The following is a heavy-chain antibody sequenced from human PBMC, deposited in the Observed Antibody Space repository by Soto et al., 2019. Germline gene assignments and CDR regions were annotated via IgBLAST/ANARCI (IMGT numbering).Heavy chain of an antibody. CDR2: SNPSGSYT. Sequence: QVQLVQSGAEVKKPVASVKVSCKALGNTCTNYYIHWVRQAPGQGLEWMGISNPSGSYTSYAQKFGGRVTMTRDTATSTVYMELSSLRSEDTAVYYCARDIPPDGMDVWGQGTTVTVSS. J-gene: IGHJ6*02. V-gene: IGHV1-46*01. CDR3: ARDIPPDGMDV. CDR1: GNTCTNYY.